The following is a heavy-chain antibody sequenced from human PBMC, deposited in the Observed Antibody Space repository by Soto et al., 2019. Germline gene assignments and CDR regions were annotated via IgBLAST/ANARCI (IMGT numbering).Heavy chain of an antibody. CDR1: VVSRINDRVG. CDR2: IFSNDEK. V-gene: IGHV2-26*01. Sequence: KPTATLALTCTVSVVSRINDRVGLSLIRQPPFNALEWLAHIFSNDEKSYSTSLKSRLTISKDTSKSQVVLTMTNMDPVDTATYYCARIVSYDIWTGYYKGFEPWGQGNLVTVSS. CDR3: ARIVSYDIWTGYYKGFEP. D-gene: IGHD3-9*01. J-gene: IGHJ5*02.